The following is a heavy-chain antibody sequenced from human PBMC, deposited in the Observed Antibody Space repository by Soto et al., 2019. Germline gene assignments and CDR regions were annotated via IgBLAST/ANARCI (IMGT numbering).Heavy chain of an antibody. V-gene: IGHV1-8*01. CDR3: ARGGDDYGDLYYYYYYMDV. D-gene: IGHD4-17*01. J-gene: IGHJ6*03. CDR1: RYTFTSYD. CDR2: LNPNSGNT. Sequence: ASVKVSCKASRYTFTSYDINWVRQATGQGLEWMGWLNPNSGNTGYAQKFQGRVTMTRNTSISTAYMELSSLRSEDTAVYYCARGGDDYGDLYYYYYYMDVWGQGTTVTVSS.